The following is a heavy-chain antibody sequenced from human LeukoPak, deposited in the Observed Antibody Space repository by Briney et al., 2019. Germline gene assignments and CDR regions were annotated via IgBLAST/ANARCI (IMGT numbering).Heavy chain of an antibody. Sequence: GGSLRLSCAASGFTVSTYAMSWVRQAPGKGLEWVSGISGSGGSTYYADSVKGRFTISRDNSKNTLYLQTNSLRAEDTAVYYCAKDGKIRNWNYYQAKPAYWGQGTLVTVSS. J-gene: IGHJ4*02. CDR1: GFTVSTYA. CDR3: AKDGKIRNWNYYQAKPAY. V-gene: IGHV3-23*01. D-gene: IGHD1-7*01. CDR2: ISGSGGST.